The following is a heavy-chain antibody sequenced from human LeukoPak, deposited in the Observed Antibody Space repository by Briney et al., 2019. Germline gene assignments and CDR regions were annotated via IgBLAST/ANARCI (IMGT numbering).Heavy chain of an antibody. D-gene: IGHD6-13*01. V-gene: IGHV1-69*13. CDR2: IIPIFGTA. Sequence: GASVKVSCKASGGTFSSYAISWVRQAPGQGLEWMGGIIPIFGTANYAQKFQGRVTITADESTSTAYMELSSLRFEDTAVYYCARSGKAAAGSLDYWGQGTLVTVSS. CDR1: GGTFSSYA. J-gene: IGHJ4*02. CDR3: ARSGKAAAGSLDY.